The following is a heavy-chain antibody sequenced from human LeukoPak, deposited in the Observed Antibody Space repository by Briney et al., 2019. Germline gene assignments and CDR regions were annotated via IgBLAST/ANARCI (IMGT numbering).Heavy chain of an antibody. Sequence: SETLSLTCAVYGGSFSGYYWSWIRQPPGKGLEWIGEINHSGSTNYNPSLKSRVTISVDTSKNQFSLKLSSVTAADTAVYYCARYRSYTMVRTYYFDYWGQGTLVTVSS. CDR3: ARYRSYTMVRTYYFDY. CDR2: INHSGST. D-gene: IGHD3-10*01. CDR1: GGSFSGYY. J-gene: IGHJ4*02. V-gene: IGHV4-34*01.